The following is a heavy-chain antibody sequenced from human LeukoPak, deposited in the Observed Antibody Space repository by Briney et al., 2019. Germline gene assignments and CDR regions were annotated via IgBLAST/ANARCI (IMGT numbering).Heavy chain of an antibody. CDR3: ARDPFWNGDAFDV. V-gene: IGHV1-2*02. D-gene: IGHD3-3*01. CDR2: INPNSGGT. J-gene: IGHJ3*01. CDR1: GYTFTDYY. Sequence: GASVRVSCKASGYTFTDYYLHWMRQAPGQGLEWMGWINPNSGGTNYAQKFQGRVTMTRDTSISTAYMELSRLGSDDTAVYYCARDPFWNGDAFDVWGQGTMVTVSS.